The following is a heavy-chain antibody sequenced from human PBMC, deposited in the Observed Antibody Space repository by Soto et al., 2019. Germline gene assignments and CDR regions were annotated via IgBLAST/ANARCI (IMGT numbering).Heavy chain of an antibody. V-gene: IGHV3-30*18. J-gene: IGHJ5*02. CDR1: GFTFSSYG. Sequence: QVQLVESGGGVVQPGRSLRLSCGASGFTFSSYGMHWVRQAPGKGLEWVAVISYDGSNKYYADSVKGRFTISRDNSKNTLYLQMNSLRAEDTAVYYCAKDFGLDPWGQGTLVTVSS. CDR2: ISYDGSNK. CDR3: AKDFGLDP. D-gene: IGHD3-10*01.